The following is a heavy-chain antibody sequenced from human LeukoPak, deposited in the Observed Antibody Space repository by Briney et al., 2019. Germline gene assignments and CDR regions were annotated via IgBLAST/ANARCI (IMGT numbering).Heavy chain of an antibody. J-gene: IGHJ4*02. CDR2: IHYSGIT. V-gene: IGHV4-59*12. Sequence: PSETLSLTCSVSGGSISTAYWSWIRQPPGKGLEWIGNIHYSGITNYNSSLKSRVSISVDTSKNQFSLKLSSVTAADTAVYYCARGRIFMVRGVIKNYFDYWGQGTLVTVSS. CDR1: GGSISTAY. D-gene: IGHD3-10*01. CDR3: ARGRIFMVRGVIKNYFDY.